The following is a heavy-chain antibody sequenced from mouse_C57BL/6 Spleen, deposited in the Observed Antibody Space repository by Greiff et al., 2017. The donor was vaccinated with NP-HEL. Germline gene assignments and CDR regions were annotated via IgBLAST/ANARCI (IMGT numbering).Heavy chain of an antibody. CDR3: TVMGYSNYVDFDY. J-gene: IGHJ2*01. CDR2: IDPETGGT. CDR1: GYTFTDYE. Sequence: QVQLQQSGAELVRPGASVTLSCKASGYTFTDYEMHWVKQTPVHGLEWIGAIDPETGGTAYNQKFKGKAILTADKSSSTAYMELRSLTSEDSAVYYCTVMGYSNYVDFDYWGQGTTLTVSS. V-gene: IGHV1-15*01. D-gene: IGHD2-5*01.